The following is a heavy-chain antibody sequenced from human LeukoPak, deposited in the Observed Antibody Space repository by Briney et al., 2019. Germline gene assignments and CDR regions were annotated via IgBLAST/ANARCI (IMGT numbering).Heavy chain of an antibody. Sequence: ASVKVSCKAAGYIFTGHYMHWVREAPGQGLEWMGWIKSNSGGTNYAQKFQGRVTMTRDTSISTAYMELSRLRSDDTAVYYCAAGFRTYYYGSGSYFPDYWGQGTLVTVSS. J-gene: IGHJ4*02. CDR1: GYIFTGHY. CDR3: AAGFRTYYYGSGSYFPDY. D-gene: IGHD3-10*01. CDR2: IKSNSGGT. V-gene: IGHV1-2*02.